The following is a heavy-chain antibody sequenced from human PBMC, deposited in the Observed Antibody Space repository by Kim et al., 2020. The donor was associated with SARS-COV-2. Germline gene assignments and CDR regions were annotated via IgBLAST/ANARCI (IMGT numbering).Heavy chain of an antibody. V-gene: IGHV5-51*01. J-gene: IGHJ6*02. CDR1: GYSFTSYW. D-gene: IGHD3-10*01. CDR3: ARHWMVRGASSFLHYGMDV. Sequence: GESLKISCKGSGYSFTSYWIGWVRQMPGKGLEWMGIIYPGDSDTRYSPSFQGQVTISADKSISTAYLQWSSLKASDTAMYYCARHWMVRGASSFLHYGMDVWGQGTTVTVSS. CDR2: IYPGDSDT.